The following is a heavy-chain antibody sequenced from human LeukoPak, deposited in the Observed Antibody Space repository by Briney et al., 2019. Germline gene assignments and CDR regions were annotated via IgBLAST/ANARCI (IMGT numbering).Heavy chain of an antibody. Sequence: GGSLRLSCAASGFTFSSYAMNWVRQAPGKGLQWVSVISSSGGSTYYADSVKGRFTISRDNSKNTLYLQMNSLRAEDTAIYSCAKDGAIPGNYGMDVWGQGTTVTVSS. V-gene: IGHV3-23*01. CDR1: GFTFSSYA. D-gene: IGHD4/OR15-4a*01. CDR3: AKDGAIPGNYGMDV. J-gene: IGHJ6*02. CDR2: ISSSGGST.